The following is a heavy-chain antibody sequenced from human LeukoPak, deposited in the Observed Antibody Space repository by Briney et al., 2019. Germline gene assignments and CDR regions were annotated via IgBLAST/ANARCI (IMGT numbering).Heavy chain of an antibody. CDR1: GDSVSSNSGV. J-gene: IGHJ3*01. CDR2: TYYRSNWYN. D-gene: IGHD3-16*01. CDR3: ARSLWGGAFDV. V-gene: IGHV6-1*01. Sequence: SQTLSLTCAISGDSVSSNSGVWNWVRQSPSRGLEWLGKTYYRSNWYNDYAVSVKSRITINSDTSKHQFSLHLNSVTPEDTAVYYCARSLWGGAFDVWGQGTMVAVSS.